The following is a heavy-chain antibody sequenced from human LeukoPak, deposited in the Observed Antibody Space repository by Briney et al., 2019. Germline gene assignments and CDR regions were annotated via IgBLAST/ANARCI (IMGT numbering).Heavy chain of an antibody. D-gene: IGHD6-19*01. V-gene: IGHV1-18*01. CDR1: GYTFTSYG. Sequence: ASVKVSCKASGYTFTSYGISWVRQAPGQGLEWMGWISAYNGNTNYAQKLQGRVTMTTDTSTSTAYMELRSLRSDDTAVYYCARDRQWQVLATEYFQHWGQGTLVTVSS. CDR2: ISAYNGNT. J-gene: IGHJ1*01. CDR3: ARDRQWQVLATEYFQH.